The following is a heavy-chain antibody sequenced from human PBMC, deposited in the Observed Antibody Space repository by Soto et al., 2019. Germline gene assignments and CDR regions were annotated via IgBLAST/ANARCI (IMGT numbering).Heavy chain of an antibody. V-gene: IGHV1-69*13. CDR3: ARVNIVVVTATPLDAFDI. Sequence: SVKVSCKASAGTFSSYAISWVRQAPGQGLEWMGGIIPIFGTANYAQKFQGRVTITADESTSTAYMELSSLRSEDTAVYYCARVNIVVVTATPLDAFDIWGQGTMVTVSS. CDR2: IIPIFGTA. J-gene: IGHJ3*02. D-gene: IGHD2-21*02. CDR1: AGTFSSYA.